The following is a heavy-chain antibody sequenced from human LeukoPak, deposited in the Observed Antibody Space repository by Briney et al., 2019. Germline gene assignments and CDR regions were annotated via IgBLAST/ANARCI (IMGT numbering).Heavy chain of an antibody. Sequence: SETLSLTCAVYGGSFSGYYWSWVRQPPGKGLEWIGEINHSGSTNYNPSLKSRVTISVDTSKTQFSLKLSSVTAADTAVYYCARVFGVVITRSLDVWGQGTTVTVSS. CDR2: INHSGST. V-gene: IGHV4-34*01. CDR1: GGSFSGYY. D-gene: IGHD3-3*01. J-gene: IGHJ6*02. CDR3: ARVFGVVITRSLDV.